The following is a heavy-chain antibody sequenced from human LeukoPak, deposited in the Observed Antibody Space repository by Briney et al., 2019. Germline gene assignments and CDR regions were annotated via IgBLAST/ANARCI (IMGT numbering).Heavy chain of an antibody. CDR1: GYTFADYY. CDR2: INPKRAVT. CDR3: ARDRTSYYYGTSSSFDY. V-gene: IGHV1-2*02. D-gene: IGHD3-10*01. J-gene: IGHJ4*02. Sequence: ASVKVSCKASGYTFADYYVHWVRQAPGQGLEWMGWINPKRAVTNFAQKFQGRVTMTSDTSISTVYIDLSRLKSDDTAVYYCARDRTSYYYGTSSSFDYWGQGTLVTVSS.